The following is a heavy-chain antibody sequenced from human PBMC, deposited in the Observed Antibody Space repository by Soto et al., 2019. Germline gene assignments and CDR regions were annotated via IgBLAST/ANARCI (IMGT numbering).Heavy chain of an antibody. CDR3: ATVFDL. CDR1: GFTLRSHR. J-gene: IGHJ5*02. CDR2: IDTDGGGT. V-gene: IGHV3-74*01. Sequence: EVQLVESGGGLVQPGGSLRVSCAASGFTLRSHRIHWVRQAPGKGLEWVSRIDTDGGGTSYADSVKGRFTISTDNAKNTVYLQINGLRAEHTAVYYCATVFDLWGQGTLVTVSS.